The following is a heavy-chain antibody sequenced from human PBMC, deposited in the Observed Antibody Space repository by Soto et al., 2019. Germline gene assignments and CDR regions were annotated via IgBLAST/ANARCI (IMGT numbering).Heavy chain of an antibody. Sequence: SETLSLTCTVSGGSISSGDYYWSWIRQPPGKGLEWIGYIYYSGSTYYNPSLKSRVTISVDTSKNQFSLKLSSVTAADTAVYYCARVSCGGGSCYHNRYYYYGMDVWGQGTTVTVSS. CDR1: GGSISSGDYY. CDR2: IYYSGST. CDR3: ARVSCGGGSCYHNRYYYYGMDV. D-gene: IGHD2-15*01. J-gene: IGHJ6*02. V-gene: IGHV4-30-4*01.